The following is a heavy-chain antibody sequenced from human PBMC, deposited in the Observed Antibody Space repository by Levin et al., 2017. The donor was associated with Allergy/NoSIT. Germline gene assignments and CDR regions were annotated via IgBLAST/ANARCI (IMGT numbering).Heavy chain of an antibody. CDR3: ARHASVGWATGYSSVFDY. D-gene: IGHD6-25*01. CDR1: GGSISSTSFY. J-gene: IGHJ4*02. Sequence: SETLSLTCTVPGGSISSTSFYWGWIRQPPGKGLEWIGSIYNSGSTYYNPSRKSRVTISVDLSKNQFSLKLSSVTAADTAVYYCARHASVGWATGYSSVFDYWGQGTLVTVSS. CDR2: IYNSGST. V-gene: IGHV4-39*01.